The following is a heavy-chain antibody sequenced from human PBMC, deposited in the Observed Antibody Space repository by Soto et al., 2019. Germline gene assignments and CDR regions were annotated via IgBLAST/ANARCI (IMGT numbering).Heavy chain of an antibody. J-gene: IGHJ4*02. Sequence: QVQLVQSGTEVKKPGSSVKVSCKASGDTFSFYTINWVRQAPGLGLEWVGRINPIVSMSNYAQKFQGRVSMTTDTPTSTAYMELRSLRSDDTAMYFCSASYGSAYRPSDYWGQGALVIVSS. CDR1: GDTFSFYT. V-gene: IGHV1-69*02. CDR2: INPIVSMS. CDR3: SASYGSAYRPSDY. D-gene: IGHD3-10*01.